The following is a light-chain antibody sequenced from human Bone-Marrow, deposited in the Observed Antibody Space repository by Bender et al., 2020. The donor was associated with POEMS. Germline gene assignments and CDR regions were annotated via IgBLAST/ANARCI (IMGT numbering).Light chain of an antibody. Sequence: QSALTQPASVSGSPGQSITISCTGTITDFGAYNYVSWYQHHPGRGPKLLLYDVSNRPSGVSYRFSGSKSGNTASLTISGLQAEDEAHYYCSSYTSSSTLFGTGTEVTVL. CDR2: DVS. V-gene: IGLV2-14*03. CDR3: SSYTSSSTL. J-gene: IGLJ1*01. CDR1: ITDFGAYNY.